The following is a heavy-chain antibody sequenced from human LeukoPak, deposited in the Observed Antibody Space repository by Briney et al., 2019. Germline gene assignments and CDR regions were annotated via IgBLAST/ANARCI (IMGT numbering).Heavy chain of an antibody. Sequence: PGGSLRLSCAASGFTSSSNALAMSWVRQAPGKGLEWVSVISGSGGSTYYADSVKGRFTISRDNAKNSLYLQMNSLRAEDTAVYYCARDLGVCSSTSCYFPFDYWGQGTLVTVSS. J-gene: IGHJ4*02. CDR2: ISGSGGST. CDR1: GFTSSSNA. CDR3: ARDLGVCSSTSCYFPFDY. V-gene: IGHV3-23*01. D-gene: IGHD2-2*01.